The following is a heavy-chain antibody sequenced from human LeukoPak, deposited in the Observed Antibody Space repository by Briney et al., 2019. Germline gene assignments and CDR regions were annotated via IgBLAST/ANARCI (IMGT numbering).Heavy chain of an antibody. Sequence: GGSLRLSCAASGFTFSSAAMSWVRQAPGKGLESVSIISSSGGSTYYADSVKGRFIISRDNSKNTLYLQMNSLRAEDTAVYYCAKGSRSIAVDNLCDYWGQGSLVTVSS. CDR3: AKGSRSIAVDNLCDY. V-gene: IGHV3-23*01. CDR1: GFTFSSAA. CDR2: ISSSGGST. D-gene: IGHD6-19*01. J-gene: IGHJ4*02.